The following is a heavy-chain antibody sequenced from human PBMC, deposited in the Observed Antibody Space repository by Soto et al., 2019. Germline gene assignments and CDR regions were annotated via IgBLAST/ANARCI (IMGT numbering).Heavy chain of an antibody. CDR2: ISGSGGST. J-gene: IGHJ4*02. Sequence: PGGSLRLSCAASGFTFSNYAVTLVRQAPGKGLEWVSTISGSGGSTYYADSVKGRFTISRDNSKNTLYLQMNSLRAEDTAVYYCAKDQGSSWYEIDYWGQGTLLTVSS. V-gene: IGHV3-23*01. D-gene: IGHD6-13*01. CDR3: AKDQGSSWYEIDY. CDR1: GFTFSNYA.